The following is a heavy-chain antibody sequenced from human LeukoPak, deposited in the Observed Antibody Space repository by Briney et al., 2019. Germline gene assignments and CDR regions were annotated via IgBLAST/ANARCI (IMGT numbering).Heavy chain of an antibody. J-gene: IGHJ4*02. V-gene: IGHV3-30*18. CDR1: GFTFSSYG. CDR3: AKGRHSSGWKSYFDN. D-gene: IGHD6-19*01. CDR2: ISYDGSNK. Sequence: GGSLRLSCAASGFTFSSYGMHWVRQAPGKGLEWVAVISYDGSNKYYADSVKGRFTISRDNSKNTLYLQMNSLRAEDTAVYYCAKGRHSSGWKSYFDNWGQGTLVTVSS.